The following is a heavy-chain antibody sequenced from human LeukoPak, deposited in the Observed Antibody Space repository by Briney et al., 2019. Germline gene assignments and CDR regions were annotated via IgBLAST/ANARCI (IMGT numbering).Heavy chain of an antibody. CDR2: ISGSGGST. CDR3: AKESFAAIVVVPAASDY. Sequence: PGGSLRLSCAASGFTFSSYGMSWVRQAPGKGLEWVSAISGSGGSTYYADSVKGRFTISRDNSKNTLYLQMNSLRAEDTAVYYCAKESFAAIVVVPAASDYWGQGTLVTVSS. V-gene: IGHV3-23*01. CDR1: GFTFSSYG. J-gene: IGHJ4*02. D-gene: IGHD2-2*01.